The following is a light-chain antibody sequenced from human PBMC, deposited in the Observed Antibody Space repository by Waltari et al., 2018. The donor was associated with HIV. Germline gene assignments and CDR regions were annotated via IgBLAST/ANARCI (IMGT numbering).Light chain of an antibody. CDR1: QNVIPN. V-gene: IGKV3-15*01. CDR3: QQYNNWPRT. Sequence: ELVMTQPPATLYVSPGERVTLPCRASQNVIPNLARYQQKPGQAPRLLIYGASTRATGVPPRFSGGGSGTEFNLTIGSLQSEDFAFYYCQQYNNWPRTFGPGAKVEVK. CDR2: GAS. J-gene: IGKJ1*01.